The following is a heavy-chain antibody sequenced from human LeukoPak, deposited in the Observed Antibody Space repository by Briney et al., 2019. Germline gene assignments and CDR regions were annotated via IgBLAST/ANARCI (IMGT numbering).Heavy chain of an antibody. Sequence: ASVKVSCKASGYTFTSYYIHWVRQAPGQVLDCMGLINPSCGRTNYAQKFQGRFTMTRDTSTSTVYMELSSLRSEDTAVYYCARGPSITMVRGGQWYYYMDVWGKGTTVTISS. CDR1: GYTFTSYY. J-gene: IGHJ6*03. CDR3: ARGPSITMVRGGQWYYYMDV. V-gene: IGHV1-46*01. CDR2: INPSCGRT. D-gene: IGHD3-10*01.